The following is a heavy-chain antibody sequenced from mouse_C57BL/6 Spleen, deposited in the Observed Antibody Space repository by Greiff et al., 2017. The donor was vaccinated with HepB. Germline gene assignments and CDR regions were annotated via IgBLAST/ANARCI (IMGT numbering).Heavy chain of an antibody. CDR3: ARNPSYYYGSSYWYFDV. J-gene: IGHJ1*03. CDR2: ISSGSSTI. Sequence: EVMLVESGGGLVKPGGSLKLSCAASGFTFSDYGMHWVRQAPEKGLEWVAYISSGSSTIYYADTVKGRFTISRDNAKNTLFLQMTSLRSEDTAMYYCARNPSYYYGSSYWYFDVWGTGTTVTVSS. V-gene: IGHV5-17*01. D-gene: IGHD1-1*01. CDR1: GFTFSDYG.